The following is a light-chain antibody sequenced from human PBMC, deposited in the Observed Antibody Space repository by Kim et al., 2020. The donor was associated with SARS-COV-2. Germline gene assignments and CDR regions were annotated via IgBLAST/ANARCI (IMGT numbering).Light chain of an antibody. Sequence: EIVMTQSPATLSVSPGQRATFSCRASHDVRDNLAWYQQKPGQPPRLLIFGASTRATGIPGRFSGSGSGTEFTLTISSLQSEDFGLYYCQQYQSWPPLTFGGGTKVEI. CDR3: QQYQSWPPLT. J-gene: IGKJ4*01. V-gene: IGKV3D-15*01. CDR2: GAS. CDR1: HDVRDN.